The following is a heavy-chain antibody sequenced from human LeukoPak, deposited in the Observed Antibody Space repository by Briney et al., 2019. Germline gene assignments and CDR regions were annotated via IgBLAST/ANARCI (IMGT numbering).Heavy chain of an antibody. CDR2: INHSGST. Sequence: SETLSLTCAVYGGSFSTYYWNWIRQPPGKGLEWIGEINHSGSTNYNSSLKSRVTISVDKSENQFSLKLTSVTAADTAVYYCARGGLTILGSAGISYSWFDPWGQGTLVTVSS. V-gene: IGHV4-34*01. J-gene: IGHJ5*02. CDR1: GGSFSTYY. CDR3: ARGGLTILGSAGISYSWFDP. D-gene: IGHD3-3*01.